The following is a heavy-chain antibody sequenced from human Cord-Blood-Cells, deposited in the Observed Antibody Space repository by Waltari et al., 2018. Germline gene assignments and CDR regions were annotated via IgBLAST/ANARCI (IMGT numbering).Heavy chain of an antibody. CDR3: ARPSL. J-gene: IGHJ4*02. CDR1: GGYFSGYY. CDR2: INHSGST. V-gene: IGHV4-34*01. Sequence: QVQLPQWGAVLLKPSEPLPLTCAVYGGYFSGYYWSWIRHPPGKGLEWIGEINHSGSTNYNPSLKSRVTISVDTSKNQFSLKLSSVTAADTAVYYCARPSLWGQGTLVTVSS.